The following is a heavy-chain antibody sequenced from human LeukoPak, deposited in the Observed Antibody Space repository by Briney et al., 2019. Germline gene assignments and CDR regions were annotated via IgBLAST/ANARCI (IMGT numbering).Heavy chain of an antibody. CDR1: RFTFSNFG. J-gene: IGHJ4*02. CDR2: ISGSGGST. Sequence: GGSLRLSCAASRFTFSNFGMSWVRQAPGKGLEWVSAISGSGGSTYYADSVKGRFTISRDNSKNTLYLQMNSLRAEDTAVYYCAKDSASLTIFGMAAIGYWGQGTLVTVSS. CDR3: AKDSASLTIFGMAAIGY. D-gene: IGHD3-3*01. V-gene: IGHV3-23*01.